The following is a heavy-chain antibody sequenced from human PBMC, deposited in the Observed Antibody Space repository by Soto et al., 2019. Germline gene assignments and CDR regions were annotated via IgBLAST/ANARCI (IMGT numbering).Heavy chain of an antibody. J-gene: IGHJ4*02. CDR2: IIPILGIA. V-gene: IGHV1-69*02. Sequence: QVQLVQSGAEVKKPGSSVKVYCKASGGTFSSYTISWVRQAPGQGLEWMGRIIPILGIANYAQKFQGRVTITADKSTSTAYMELSSLRSEDTAVYYCAQMATITKNIDYWGQGTLVTVSS. CDR3: AQMATITKNIDY. D-gene: IGHD5-12*01. CDR1: GGTFSSYT.